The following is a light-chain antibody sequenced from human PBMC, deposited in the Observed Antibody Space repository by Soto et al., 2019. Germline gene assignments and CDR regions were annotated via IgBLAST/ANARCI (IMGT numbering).Light chain of an antibody. CDR3: SSYAGTHVV. V-gene: IGLV2-8*01. CDR2: DVS. CDR1: SSDVGGYNY. Sequence: QSVLTQPPSASGSPGQSVTVSCTGTSSDVGGYNYVSWYQQHPDKAPKLMICDVSKRPSGVPDHFSGSKSGNTASLIVSGLQAEDEADYYCSSYAGTHVVFGTGTKVTV. J-gene: IGLJ1*01.